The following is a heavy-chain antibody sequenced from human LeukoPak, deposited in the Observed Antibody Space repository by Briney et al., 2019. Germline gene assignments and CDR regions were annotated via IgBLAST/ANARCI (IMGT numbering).Heavy chain of an antibody. Sequence: GGSLRLSCAASGFTFSSYAMHWVRQAPGKGLEWVAVISYDGSNKYYADSVKGRFTISRDNSKNTLYLQMNSLRAEDTAVYYCARDKLERLAYYYYYYMDVWGKGTTVTVSS. CDR3: ARDKLERLAYYYYYYMDV. CDR2: ISYDGSNK. J-gene: IGHJ6*03. CDR1: GFTFSSYA. V-gene: IGHV3-30*04. D-gene: IGHD1-1*01.